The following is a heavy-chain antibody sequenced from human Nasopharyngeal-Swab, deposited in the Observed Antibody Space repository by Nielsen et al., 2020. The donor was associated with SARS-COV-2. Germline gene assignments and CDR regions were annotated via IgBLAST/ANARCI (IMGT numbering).Heavy chain of an antibody. Sequence: SENLSLTCSVSGGSISSGAYYWSWIRQPPGKGLEWIGYIYSSANTYYNPSLKSRVNMSVDMSKNQFSLKLSSVTAADTAVYYCAREVASANKNAFDIWGQGTMVTVSS. CDR2: IYSSANT. J-gene: IGHJ3*02. D-gene: IGHD2/OR15-2a*01. V-gene: IGHV4-30-4*01. CDR1: GGSISSGAYY. CDR3: AREVASANKNAFDI.